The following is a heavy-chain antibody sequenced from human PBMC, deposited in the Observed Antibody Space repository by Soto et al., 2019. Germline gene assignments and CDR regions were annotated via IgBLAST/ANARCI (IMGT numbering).Heavy chain of an antibody. V-gene: IGHV4-39*01. Sequence: SETLSLTCTVSGGSISSSSYYWGWIRQPPGKGLEWIGSIYYSGSTYYNPSLKSRVTISVDTSKNQFSLKLSSVTAADTAVYYCARPGIADAGGMDVWGKGTTVTVSS. CDR2: IYYSGST. CDR3: ARPGIADAGGMDV. J-gene: IGHJ6*04. CDR1: GGSISSSSYY. D-gene: IGHD6-13*01.